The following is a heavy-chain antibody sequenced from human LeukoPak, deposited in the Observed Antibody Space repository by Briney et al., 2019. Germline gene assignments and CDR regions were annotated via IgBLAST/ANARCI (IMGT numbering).Heavy chain of an antibody. CDR2: IYYSGST. CDR1: GGSISNYY. V-gene: IGHV4-59*01. J-gene: IGHJ4*02. CDR3: ARSPGRGAYFDF. D-gene: IGHD1-26*01. Sequence: SETLSLTCTVSGGSISNYYWSWIRQPPGKGLEWIGYIYYSGSTNYNPSLKSRVTISVDTSKNQFSLKLSSVTAADTAVYYCARSPGRGAYFDFWGPGTLVTVSS.